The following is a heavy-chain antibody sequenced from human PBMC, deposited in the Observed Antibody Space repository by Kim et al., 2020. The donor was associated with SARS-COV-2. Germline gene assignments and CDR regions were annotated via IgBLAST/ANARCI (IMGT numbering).Heavy chain of an antibody. CDR2: FDPEDGET. Sequence: ASVKVSCKVSGYTLTELSMHWVRQAPGKGLEWMGGFDPEDGETIYAQKFQGRVTMTEDTSTDTAYMELSSLRSEDTAVYYCATRYTGFGETRAFDIWGQGTTVTVSS. V-gene: IGHV1-24*01. CDR1: GYTLTELS. D-gene: IGHD3-10*01. J-gene: IGHJ3*02. CDR3: ATRYTGFGETRAFDI.